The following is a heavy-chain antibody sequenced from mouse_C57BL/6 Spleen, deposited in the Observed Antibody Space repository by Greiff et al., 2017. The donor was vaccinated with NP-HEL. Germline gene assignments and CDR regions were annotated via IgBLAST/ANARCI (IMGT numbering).Heavy chain of an antibody. D-gene: IGHD2-2*01. CDR2: IHPNSGST. CDR1: GYTFTSYW. V-gene: IGHV1-64*01. J-gene: IGHJ2*01. CDR3: ARQDYYGYVRGYFDY. Sequence: QVQLQQSGAELVKPGASVKLSCKASGYTFTSYWMHWVKQRPGQGLEWIGMIHPNSGSTNYNEKFKSKATLTVDKSSSTAYMQLSSLTSEDSAVYYCARQDYYGYVRGYFDYWGQGTTLTVSS.